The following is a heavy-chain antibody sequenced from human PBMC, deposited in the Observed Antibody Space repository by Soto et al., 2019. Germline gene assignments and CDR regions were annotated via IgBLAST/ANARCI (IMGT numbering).Heavy chain of an antibody. CDR3: ARDLGYYDSSGYFDY. Sequence: QVQLVESGGGLVKPGGSLRLSCAASGFTFSDKYMSWIRQAPGKGLEWVPLISSSGNLIYYADSVKGRFTISRDNAKNSLYLQMNSLRAEDTAVYYCARDLGYYDSSGYFDYWGQGTLVTVSS. J-gene: IGHJ4*02. CDR1: GFTFSDKY. CDR2: ISSSGNLI. V-gene: IGHV3-11*01. D-gene: IGHD3-22*01.